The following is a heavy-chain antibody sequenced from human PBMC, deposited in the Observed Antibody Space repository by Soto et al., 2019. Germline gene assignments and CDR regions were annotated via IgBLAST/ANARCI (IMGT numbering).Heavy chain of an antibody. CDR2: VSVSGGTT. J-gene: IGHJ4*02. Sequence: GGSLRLSCAASGFMFNNYAMSWVRQAPGKGLEWVSTVSVSGGTTYYADSLKGRFTISRDNSKKTVYLQMNRLRADDTAFYYCAKGLYYYDSSVYRLFDYWGQGTLVTVSS. CDR1: GFMFNNYA. CDR3: AKGLYYYDSSVYRLFDY. D-gene: IGHD3-22*01. V-gene: IGHV3-23*01.